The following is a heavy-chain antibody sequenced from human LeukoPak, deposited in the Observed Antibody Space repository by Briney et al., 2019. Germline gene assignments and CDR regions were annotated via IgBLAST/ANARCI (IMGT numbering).Heavy chain of an antibody. CDR3: AKGHSSSWSDWYDP. J-gene: IGHJ5*02. V-gene: IGHV3-9*01. Sequence: SLSLSCAASGFTFDDYAMHWVRQAPGKGLEWVSGVSWNSGSIGYADSVKGRFTISRDNAKNSLYLQMNSLRAEDTALYYCAKGHSSSWSDWYDPWGQGTLVTVSS. CDR2: VSWNSGSI. D-gene: IGHD6-13*01. CDR1: GFTFDDYA.